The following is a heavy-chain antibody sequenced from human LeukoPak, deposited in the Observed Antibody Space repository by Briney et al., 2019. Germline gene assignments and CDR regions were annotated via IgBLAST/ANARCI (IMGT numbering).Heavy chain of an antibody. CDR2: TYYRSKWYN. D-gene: IGHD6-19*01. J-gene: IGHJ2*01. CDR3: ARDGMAVDGGYFDL. Sequence: SQTLSLTCAISGDSVSSNSATWNWIRQSPSRGLEWLGRTYYRSKWYNDYAASVKSRITIKPDTSKNQFSLQLNSVTPEDTAVYYCARDGMAVDGGYFDLWGRGTLVTVSS. V-gene: IGHV6-1*01. CDR1: GDSVSSNSAT.